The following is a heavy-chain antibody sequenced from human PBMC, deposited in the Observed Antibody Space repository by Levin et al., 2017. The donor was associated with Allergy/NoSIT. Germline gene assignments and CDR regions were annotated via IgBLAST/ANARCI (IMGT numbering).Heavy chain of an antibody. J-gene: IGHJ4*02. CDR1: DDSISSSSYY. CDR3: ARRDYSTSGRPY. CDR2: IYYGGNT. V-gene: IGHV4-39*01. Sequence: SETLSLTCTVSDDSISSSSYYWAWIRLPPGKGLEWIGSIYYGGNTYYNPSLGGRVSISVDTSKRQFSLNPNSVTATDTAVYYCARRDYSTSGRPYWGQGILVTVSS. D-gene: IGHD3-10*01.